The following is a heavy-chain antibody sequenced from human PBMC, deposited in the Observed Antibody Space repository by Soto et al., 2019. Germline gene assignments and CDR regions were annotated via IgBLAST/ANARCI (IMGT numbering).Heavy chain of an antibody. CDR1: GDSVSSNSAA. CDR3: ARMEIAVAGTSYYYGMDV. V-gene: IGHV6-1*01. D-gene: IGHD6-19*01. CDR2: TYYRSKWYN. J-gene: IGHJ6*02. Sequence: SHTLSLTCAISGDSVSSNSAAWNWIRQSPSRGLEWLGRTYYRSKWYNDYAVSLKSRITINPDTSKNQFSLQLNSVTPEDTAVYYCARMEIAVAGTSYYYGMDVWGQGTTVTVSS.